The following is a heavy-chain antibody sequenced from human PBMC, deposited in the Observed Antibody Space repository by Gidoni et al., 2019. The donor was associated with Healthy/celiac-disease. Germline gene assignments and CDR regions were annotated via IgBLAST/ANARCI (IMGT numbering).Heavy chain of an antibody. Sequence: EVQLVESGGGLVQPGRSLRLSCAASGFTFVDYAMHWVRQAPGKGLEWVSGISWNSGSIGYADSVKGRFTISRDNAKNSLYLQMNSLRAEDTALYYCAKDARSGGGAESYSSGWSEFDYWGQGTLVTVSS. CDR2: ISWNSGSI. J-gene: IGHJ4*02. CDR3: AKDARSGGGAESYSSGWSEFDY. D-gene: IGHD6-19*01. V-gene: IGHV3-9*01. CDR1: GFTFVDYA.